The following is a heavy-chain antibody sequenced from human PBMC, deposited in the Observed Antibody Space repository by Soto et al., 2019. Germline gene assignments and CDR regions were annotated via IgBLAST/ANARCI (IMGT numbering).Heavy chain of an antibody. J-gene: IGHJ4*02. CDR1: GGSFSGYY. CDR3: ARGRLRGDYIWGSYRSYYFDY. V-gene: IGHV4-34*01. D-gene: IGHD3-16*02. Sequence: SETLSLTCAFYGGSFSGYYWSLIRQPPGKGLEWIGEINHSGSTNYNPSLKSRVTISVDTSKNQFSLKLSSVTAADTAVYYCARGRLRGDYIWGSYRSYYFDYWGQGTLVTVSS. CDR2: INHSGST.